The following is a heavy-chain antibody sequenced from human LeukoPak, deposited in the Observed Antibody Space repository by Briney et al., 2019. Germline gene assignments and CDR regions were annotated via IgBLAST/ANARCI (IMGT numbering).Heavy chain of an antibody. J-gene: IGHJ5*02. D-gene: IGHD5-18*01. Sequence: GGSLRLSCAASGFTFSSYWMSWVRQAPGKGLEWVANIKQDGSEKYYVDSVKGRFTISRDNAKNSLYLQMNSLRAEDTAVYYCAREEYSYGRNWFDPWGQGTLVTVSS. CDR3: AREEYSYGRNWFDP. CDR2: IKQDGSEK. V-gene: IGHV3-7*01. CDR1: GFTFSSYW.